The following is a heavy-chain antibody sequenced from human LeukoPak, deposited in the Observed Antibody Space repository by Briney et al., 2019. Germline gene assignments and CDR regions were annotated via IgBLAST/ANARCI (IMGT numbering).Heavy chain of an antibody. CDR1: GGSFSGYY. CDR2: INHSGST. CDR3: ARGLIAAPNWFDP. Sequence: SETLALTWAVYGGSFSGYYWSWIRQPPGKGLEWIGEINHSGSTNYNPSLKSRVTISVDTSKNQFSLKLSSVTAADTAVYYCARGLIAAPNWFDPWGQGTLVTVSS. V-gene: IGHV4-34*01. D-gene: IGHD6-13*01. J-gene: IGHJ5*02.